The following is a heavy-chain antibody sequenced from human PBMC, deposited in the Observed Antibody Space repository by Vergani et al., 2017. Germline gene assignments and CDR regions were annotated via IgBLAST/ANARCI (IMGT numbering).Heavy chain of an antibody. Sequence: QVQLQESGPGLVKPSQTLSLTCTVSGGSISSGGYYWSWIRQHPGKGLEWIGYIYYSGSTYYNPSLKSRVTISIDTSKNQFSLKLSSVTAADTAVYYCARSPIYYDFWSGYSPYYFDYWGQGTLVTVSS. CDR2: IYYSGST. D-gene: IGHD3-3*01. CDR3: ARSPIYYDFWSGYSPYYFDY. V-gene: IGHV4-31*03. CDR1: GGSISSGGYY. J-gene: IGHJ4*02.